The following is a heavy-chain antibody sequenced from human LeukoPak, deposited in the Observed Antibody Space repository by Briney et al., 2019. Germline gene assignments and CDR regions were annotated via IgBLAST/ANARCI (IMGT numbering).Heavy chain of an antibody. CDR2: VSSSGTTI. J-gene: IGHJ4*02. CDR1: GFTFSSYE. V-gene: IGHV3-48*03. Sequence: PGGSLRLSCAPSGFTFSSYEMNWVRQTPGKGLEWVSYVSSSGTTIYYADSVKGRFTVSRDNAKNSLYLQMNSLRAEDTGVYYCVREDNSASNPSDYWGQGTLVTVSS. CDR3: VREDNSASNPSDY. D-gene: IGHD6-19*01.